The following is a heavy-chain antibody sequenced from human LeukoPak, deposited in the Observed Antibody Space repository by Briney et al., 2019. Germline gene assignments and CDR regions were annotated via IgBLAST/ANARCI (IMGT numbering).Heavy chain of an antibody. CDR2: IRYDGSNK. Sequence: GGSLRLSCAASGFTFSSYAMSWVRQAPGKGLEWVAFIRYDGSNKYYADSVKGRFTISRDNSKNTLYLQMNSLRAEDTAVYYCAKDFRRSSYSFDYWGQGTLVTVSS. CDR3: AKDFRRSSYSFDY. D-gene: IGHD6-6*01. V-gene: IGHV3-30*02. CDR1: GFTFSSYA. J-gene: IGHJ4*02.